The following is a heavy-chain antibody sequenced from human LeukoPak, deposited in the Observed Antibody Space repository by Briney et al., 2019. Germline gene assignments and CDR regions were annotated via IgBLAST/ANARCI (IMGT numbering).Heavy chain of an antibody. V-gene: IGHV3-7*01. Sequence: GGSLRLSCAASGFIFTGYFMSWVRQAPGKGLEWVASIKHDGSEKYYVDSVRGRFTISRDNAKNLLYLQMSSLRAEDTAVYYCATDRGWRTSGYYLYYFEYWGQGTLVTFSS. CDR3: ATDRGWRTSGYYLYYFEY. CDR1: GFIFTGYF. D-gene: IGHD3-3*01. J-gene: IGHJ4*02. CDR2: IKHDGSEK.